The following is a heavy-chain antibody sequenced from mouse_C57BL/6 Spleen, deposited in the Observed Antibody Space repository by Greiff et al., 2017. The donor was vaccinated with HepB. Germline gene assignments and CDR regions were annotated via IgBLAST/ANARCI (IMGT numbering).Heavy chain of an antibody. CDR2: IRNKANGYTT. Sequence: EVMLVESGGGLVQPGGSLSLSCAASGFTFTDYYMSWVRQPPGKALEWLGFIRNKANGYTTEYSASVKGRFTISRVNSQSILYLQMNALRAEDSATYSCATPSGSYDYDDVPYYFALDYWGQGPPATVSS. CDR3: ATPSGSYDYDDVPYYFALDY. CDR1: GFTFTDYY. J-gene: IGHJ4*01. V-gene: IGHV7-3*01. D-gene: IGHD2-4*01.